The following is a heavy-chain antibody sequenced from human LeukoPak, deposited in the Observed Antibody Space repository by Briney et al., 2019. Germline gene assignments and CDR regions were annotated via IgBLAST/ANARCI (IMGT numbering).Heavy chain of an antibody. CDR3: GDLGSAGTDH. CDR1: GFTFSDHY. D-gene: IGHD3-10*01. CDR2: IRNKASSYTT. J-gene: IGHJ4*02. Sequence: GGSLRLSCAASGFTFSDHYMDWVRQAPGQELEWVGLIRNKASSYTTIYAASVRGRFTISRDDSKNSVYLQMDSLKTEDTAVYYCGDLGSAGTDHWGQGTPVTVSS. V-gene: IGHV3-72*01.